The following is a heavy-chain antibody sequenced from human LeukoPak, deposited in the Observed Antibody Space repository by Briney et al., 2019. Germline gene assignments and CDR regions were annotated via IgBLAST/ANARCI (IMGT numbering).Heavy chain of an antibody. CDR3: ARAGPMATVNWFDP. Sequence: PGGSLRLSCAASGFTFSSYSMNWVRQAPGKGLEWVSYISSSSSTIYYADSVKGRFTISRENAKNSLYLQMNSLRAEDTAVYYCARAGPMATVNWFDPWGQGTLVTVSS. D-gene: IGHD5-24*01. CDR1: GFTFSSYS. J-gene: IGHJ5*02. V-gene: IGHV3-48*04. CDR2: ISSSSSTI.